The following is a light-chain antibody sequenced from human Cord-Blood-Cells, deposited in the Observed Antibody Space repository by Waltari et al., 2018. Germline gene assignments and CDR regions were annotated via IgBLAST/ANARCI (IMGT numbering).Light chain of an antibody. CDR1: QSISSW. Sequence: DIQSTQSPSTLSASVRDRVTITCRASQSISSWLAWYQQKPGKAPKLLIYKASSLESGVPSRFSGSGSGTEFTLTISSLQPDDFATYYCQQYNSYSYTFGQGTKLEIK. CDR3: QQYNSYSYT. V-gene: IGKV1-5*03. CDR2: KAS. J-gene: IGKJ2*01.